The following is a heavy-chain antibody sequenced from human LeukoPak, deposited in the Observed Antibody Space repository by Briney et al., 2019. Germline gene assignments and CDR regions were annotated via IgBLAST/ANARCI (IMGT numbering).Heavy chain of an antibody. CDR2: INHSGST. V-gene: IGHV4-34*01. CDR1: GGSFSGYY. Sequence: SETLSLTCAVYGGSFSGYYWSWIRQPPGKGLEWIEEINHSGSTNYNPSLKSRVTISVDTSKNQFSLKLSSVTAADTAVYYCARWVWDSSGWSPDWYFDLWGRGTLVTVSS. CDR3: ARWVWDSSGWSPDWYFDL. D-gene: IGHD6-19*01. J-gene: IGHJ2*01.